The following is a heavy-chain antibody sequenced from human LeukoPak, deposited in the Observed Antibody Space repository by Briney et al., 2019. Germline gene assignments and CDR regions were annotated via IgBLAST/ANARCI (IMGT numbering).Heavy chain of an antibody. J-gene: IGHJ6*03. CDR3: ASLANYVLNYYMDV. CDR2: IIPIFGTA. CDR1: GGTFSSYA. D-gene: IGHD3-16*01. V-gene: IGHV1-69*01. Sequence: SVKVSCKASGGTFSSYAISWVRQAPGQGLEWMGGIIPIFGTANYAQKFQGRVTITADESTSTAYMELSSLRSEDTAVYYCASLANYVLNYYMDVWGKGTTVTVSS.